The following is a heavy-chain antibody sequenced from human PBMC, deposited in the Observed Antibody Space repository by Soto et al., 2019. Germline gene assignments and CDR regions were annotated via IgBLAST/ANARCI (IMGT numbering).Heavy chain of an antibody. CDR2: MFYSGTT. CDR3: VAGNDY. CDR1: GASITTYY. Sequence: PSETLSLTCPVSGASITTYYWNWIRQPPGKRLERIGNMFYSGTTRYNPSLKSRVTISADTSTNKISLKMRSVTAADTAVYYCVAGNDYWGQGTLVTVPQ. J-gene: IGHJ4*02. D-gene: IGHD6-19*01. V-gene: IGHV4-59*01.